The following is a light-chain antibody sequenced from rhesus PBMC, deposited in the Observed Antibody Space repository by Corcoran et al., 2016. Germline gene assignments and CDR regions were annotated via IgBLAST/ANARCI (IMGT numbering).Light chain of an antibody. V-gene: IGKV1-94*01. J-gene: IGKJ3*01. CDR3: LQDYTTPVT. CDR1: QGINKE. CDR2: AAS. Sequence: GDRVTGTCRASQGINKELSWFQQKPGKAPTPLIYAASSMQTGVESRFSGSGSWTDYTLTISSLQPEDVATYYCLQDYTTPVTFGPGTKLDSK.